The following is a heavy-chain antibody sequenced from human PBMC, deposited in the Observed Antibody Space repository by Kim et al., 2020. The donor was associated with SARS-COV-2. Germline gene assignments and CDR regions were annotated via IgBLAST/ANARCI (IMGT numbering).Heavy chain of an antibody. D-gene: IGHD3-10*01. Sequence: ASVKVSCKASGYTFTSYGIHWVRQAPGQRLEWMGWISAANGNTKCSQKFEDRLTITRDTSASTAYMELSSLRSEDAAVYYCARGMGASGSPEWGQGTLVT. CDR3: ARGMGASGSPE. CDR1: GYTFTSYG. V-gene: IGHV1-3*01. CDR2: ISAANGNT. J-gene: IGHJ4*02.